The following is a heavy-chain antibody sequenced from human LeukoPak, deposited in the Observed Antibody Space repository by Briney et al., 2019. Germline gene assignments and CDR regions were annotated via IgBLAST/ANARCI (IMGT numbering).Heavy chain of an antibody. CDR3: ARLGAAAGKIDY. Sequence: GASLKSSCKGSGYSFTSYWIGWLRQLPGKGRGGMGIIYPGDSDTRYSTSFQGQVTISADKSTSTAYLQWSSLKASGTAMYYCARLGAAAGKIDYWGQGTLVTVSS. J-gene: IGHJ4*02. V-gene: IGHV5-51*01. CDR1: GYSFTSYW. D-gene: IGHD6-13*01. CDR2: IYPGDSDT.